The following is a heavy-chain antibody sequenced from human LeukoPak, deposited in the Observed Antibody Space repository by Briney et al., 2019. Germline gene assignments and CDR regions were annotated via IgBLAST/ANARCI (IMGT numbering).Heavy chain of an antibody. V-gene: IGHV1-8*01. CDR3: ARDLTVGDYVNYYYYGMDV. D-gene: IGHD4-17*01. J-gene: IGHJ6*02. Sequence: GASVKVSCKASGYTFTSYDINWVRQATGQGLEWMGWMNPNSGNTGYAQKFQGRVTMTRDTSTSTVYMELSSLRSEDTAVYYCARDLTVGDYVNYYYYGMDVWGQGTTVTVSS. CDR2: MNPNSGNT. CDR1: GYTFTSYD.